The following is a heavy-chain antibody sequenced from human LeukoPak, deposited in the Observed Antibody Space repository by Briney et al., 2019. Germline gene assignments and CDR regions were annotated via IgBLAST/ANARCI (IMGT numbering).Heavy chain of an antibody. CDR2: IYYSGYT. Sequence: PSETLSLTCAVYGGSFSGYYWSWFRQPPGKGLEWLGYIYYSGYTNYNPSLKSRVTISVDTSKNQFSLKLSSVTAADTAVYYCARTTMVRGTYYMDVWGKGTTVTISS. CDR1: GGSFSGYY. D-gene: IGHD3-10*01. J-gene: IGHJ6*03. V-gene: IGHV4-59*01. CDR3: ARTTMVRGTYYMDV.